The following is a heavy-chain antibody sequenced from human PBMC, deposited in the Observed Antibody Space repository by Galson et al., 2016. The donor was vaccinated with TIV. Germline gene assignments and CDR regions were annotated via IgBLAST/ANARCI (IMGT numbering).Heavy chain of an antibody. CDR3: SRERGSGYCDSTSCYGYYGFDP. CDR2: INPHSGGT. CDR1: GYTFTHYF. Sequence: SVKVSCKASGYTFTHYFVHWVRQAPGQGLEWMGRINPHSGGTDYAPKFQGRVTMTRDTSISTAYMDLSGLKSDDTVVYYCSRERGSGYCDSTSCYGYYGFDPWGQGTLVTVSS. V-gene: IGHV1-2*05. D-gene: IGHD2-2*03. J-gene: IGHJ5*02.